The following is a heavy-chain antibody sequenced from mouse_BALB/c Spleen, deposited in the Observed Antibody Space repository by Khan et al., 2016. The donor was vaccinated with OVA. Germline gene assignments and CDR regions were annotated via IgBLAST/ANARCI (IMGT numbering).Heavy chain of an antibody. D-gene: IGHD1-1*01. CDR1: GYSITSDYA. CDR2: ISYSGRT. Sequence: EVKLLESGPGLVKPSQSLSLTCTVTGYSITSDYAWNWIRQFPGNKLEWMGYISYSGRTSYNLSLKSRISITRDTSKNQFFLQLNSVTTEDTATYYCARSVTITTVVATDFDYWGQGTTLTVSS. V-gene: IGHV3-2*02. J-gene: IGHJ2*01. CDR3: ARSVTITTVVATDFDY.